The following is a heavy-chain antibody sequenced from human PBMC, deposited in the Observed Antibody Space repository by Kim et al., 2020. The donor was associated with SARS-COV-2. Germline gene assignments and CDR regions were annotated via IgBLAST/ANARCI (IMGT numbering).Heavy chain of an antibody. V-gene: IGHV3-9*01. CDR3: AKDIGLLWFGEYMDI. Sequence: GGSLRLSCAASGFTFDDYAMHWVRQAPGKGLEWVSGISWNSGSIGYADSVKGRFTISRDNAKNSLYLQMNSLRAEDTALYYCAKDIGLLWFGEYMDIWGQGTMVTVSS. CDR1: GFTFDDYA. D-gene: IGHD3-10*01. J-gene: IGHJ3*02. CDR2: ISWNSGSI.